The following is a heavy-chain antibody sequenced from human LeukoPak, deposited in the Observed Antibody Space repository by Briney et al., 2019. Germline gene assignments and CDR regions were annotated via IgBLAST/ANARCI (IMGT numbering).Heavy chain of an antibody. J-gene: IGHJ4*02. Sequence: GGSLRLSCAASGFTFSSYGMHWVRQAPGKGLEWVAFIRYDGSNKYYADSVKGRFTISRDNSKNTLFLQMNSLRVEDTAVFYCAREFLQHLDYWGQGTLVTVSS. CDR1: GFTFSSYG. CDR2: IRYDGSNK. D-gene: IGHD2/OR15-2a*01. V-gene: IGHV3-30*02. CDR3: AREFLQHLDY.